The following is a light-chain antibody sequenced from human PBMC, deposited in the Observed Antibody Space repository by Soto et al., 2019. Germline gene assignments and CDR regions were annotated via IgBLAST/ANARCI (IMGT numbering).Light chain of an antibody. CDR1: QSIDSY. CDR3: QQYNSFSYT. V-gene: IGKV1-5*03. CDR2: KAS. J-gene: IGKJ1*01. Sequence: DIQMTQSPSTLSASVGDRVTITCRASQSIDSYLAWYQQKPGKAPNLLIYKASILESGVPSRFSGSGSGTEFTLTITSLQPDDFATYYCQQYNSFSYTFGQGTRVEI.